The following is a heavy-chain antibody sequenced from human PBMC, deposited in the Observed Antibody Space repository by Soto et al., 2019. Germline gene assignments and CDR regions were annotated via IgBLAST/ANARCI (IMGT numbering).Heavy chain of an antibody. CDR2: IKQDGSEK. CDR1: GFTFSSYW. J-gene: IGHJ3*02. D-gene: IGHD4-4*01. CDR3: ARAAKSYSNYRNHAFDI. V-gene: IGHV3-7*03. Sequence: GGSLRLSCAASGFTFSSYWMSWVRQAPGKGLEWVANIKQDGSEKYYVDSVKGRFTISRDNAKNSLYLQMNSLRAEDTAVYYCARAAKSYSNYRNHAFDICGQGTMVTVS.